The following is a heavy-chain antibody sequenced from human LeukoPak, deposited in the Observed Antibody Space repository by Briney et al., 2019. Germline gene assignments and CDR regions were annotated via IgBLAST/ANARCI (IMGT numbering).Heavy chain of an antibody. V-gene: IGHV3-23*01. CDR1: GFTFRSYA. Sequence: GGSPRLSCEASGFTFRSYAMTWVRQAPGKGLEWVSAISGSGAKTYYADSVKGRFTISRDNSRNTLYLQMNSLRAEDTAVYYCAQGDSYYDFLLSVWGQGTVVTVSS. CDR3: AQGDSYYDFLLSV. J-gene: IGHJ3*01. CDR2: ISGSGAKT. D-gene: IGHD3-3*01.